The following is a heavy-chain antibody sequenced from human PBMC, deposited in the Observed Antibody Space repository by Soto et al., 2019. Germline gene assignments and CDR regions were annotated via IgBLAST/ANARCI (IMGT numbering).Heavy chain of an antibody. CDR1: GGTFSSYA. V-gene: IGHV1-69*13. CDR3: ARSFRWPHPYYYYGMDV. J-gene: IGHJ6*02. CDR2: IIPIFGTA. Sequence: GASVKVSCKASGGTFSSYAISWVRQAPGQGLEWMGGIIPIFGTANYAQKFQGRVTITADESTSTAYMELSSLRSEDTAVYYCARSFRWPHPYYYYGMDVWGQGTTVTVSS. D-gene: IGHD3-10*01.